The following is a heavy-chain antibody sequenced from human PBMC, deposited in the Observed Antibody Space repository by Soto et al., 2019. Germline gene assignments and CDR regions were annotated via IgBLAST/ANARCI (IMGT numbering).Heavy chain of an antibody. V-gene: IGHV3-23*01. Sequence: EVQLLESGGGLVQPGGSLRLSCAASGFTFSSYAMSWVRRAPGKGLEWVSAISGSGGSTYYADSVKGRFTISRDNSKNTLYLQMNSLRAEDTAVYYCAKAGYYYDSSGYYYWGQGTLVTVSS. CDR1: GFTFSSYA. D-gene: IGHD3-22*01. J-gene: IGHJ4*02. CDR3: AKAGYYYDSSGYYY. CDR2: ISGSGGST.